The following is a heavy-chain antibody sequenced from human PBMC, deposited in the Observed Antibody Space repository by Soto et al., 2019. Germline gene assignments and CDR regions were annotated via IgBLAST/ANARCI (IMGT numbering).Heavy chain of an antibody. CDR3: ARGPPSEWLRYGGVDY. V-gene: IGHV4-34*01. CDR2: INHSGST. CDR1: GGSFSGYY. Sequence: SETLSLTCAVYGGSFSGYYWSWIRQPPGKGLEWIGEINHSGSTNYNPSLKSRVTISVDTSKNQFSLKLSSVTAADTAVYYCARGPPSEWLRYGGVDYWGQGTLVTVSS. J-gene: IGHJ4*02. D-gene: IGHD5-12*01.